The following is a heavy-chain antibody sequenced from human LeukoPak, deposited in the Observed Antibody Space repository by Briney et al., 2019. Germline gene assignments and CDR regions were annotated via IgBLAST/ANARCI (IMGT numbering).Heavy chain of an antibody. Sequence: PGGSLRLSCAASGFTFDDYAMHWVRQAPGEGLVWVSHVHSDGITTTYADSVKGRFTISRDNVKNTLYLQMNSLGAEDTAIYYCARGDRGGFDLWGQGTMVTVSA. CDR1: GFTFDDYA. J-gene: IGHJ3*01. V-gene: IGHV3-74*01. CDR2: VHSDGITT. CDR3: ARGDRGGFDL. D-gene: IGHD3-10*01.